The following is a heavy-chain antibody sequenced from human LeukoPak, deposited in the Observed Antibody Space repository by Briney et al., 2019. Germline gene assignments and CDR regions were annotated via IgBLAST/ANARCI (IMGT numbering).Heavy chain of an antibody. Sequence: KASETLSLTCTVSGGSISSYYWSWIRQPPGKGLEWIGYIYYSGSTNYNPSLKSRVTISVDTSKNQFSLKLSSVTAADTAVYYCAKGGYGDYVGYYMDVWGKGTTVTISS. D-gene: IGHD4-17*01. J-gene: IGHJ6*03. CDR1: GGSISSYY. CDR2: IYYSGST. V-gene: IGHV4-59*01. CDR3: AKGGYGDYVGYYMDV.